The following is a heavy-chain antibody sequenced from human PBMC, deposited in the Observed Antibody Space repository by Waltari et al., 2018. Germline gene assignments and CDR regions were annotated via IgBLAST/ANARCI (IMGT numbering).Heavy chain of an antibody. CDR1: GYTFTSYG. J-gene: IGHJ3*02. Sequence: QVQLVQSGAEVKKPGASVKVSCKASGYTFTSYGISWVRQAPGQGLEWMGWISAYNGNTNYAQKLQGRVTMTTDTSTSTAYIELRSLRSDDTAVYYCATSDDVSTPPPGAFDIWGQGTMVTVSS. V-gene: IGHV1-18*01. CDR3: ATSDDVSTPPPGAFDI. CDR2: ISAYNGNT.